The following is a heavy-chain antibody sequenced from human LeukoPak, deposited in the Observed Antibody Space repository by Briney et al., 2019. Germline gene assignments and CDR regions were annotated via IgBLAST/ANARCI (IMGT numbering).Heavy chain of an antibody. V-gene: IGHV1-8*01. D-gene: IGHD3-10*01. CDR1: GYTFTSYD. CDR3: ARLGNQYGGFENFRIDY. Sequence: ASVKVSCKASGYTFTSYDINWVRQATGQGLEWMGWMNPNSGNTGYAQKFQGRVTMTRNTSISTAYMELSSLRSEDTAVYFCARLGNQYGGFENFRIDYWGQGTPVIVSS. CDR2: MNPNSGNT. J-gene: IGHJ4*02.